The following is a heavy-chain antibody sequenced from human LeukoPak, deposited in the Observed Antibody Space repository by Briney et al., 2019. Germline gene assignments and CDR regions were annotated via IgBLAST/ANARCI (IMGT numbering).Heavy chain of an antibody. CDR2: VNPRSGDA. CDR1: GYTFISYN. CDR3: ARGVPLGYCTYGVCYPPYSFDY. Sequence: ASVRVSCKASGYTFISYNINWLRQATGQGLEWMGWVNPRSGDAGYLQKFQGRLTITRDSSIDTAYMDLSGLSSEDTAVYYCARGVPLGYCTYGVCYPPYSFDYWGQGTLVTASS. J-gene: IGHJ4*02. V-gene: IGHV1-8*03. D-gene: IGHD2-8*01.